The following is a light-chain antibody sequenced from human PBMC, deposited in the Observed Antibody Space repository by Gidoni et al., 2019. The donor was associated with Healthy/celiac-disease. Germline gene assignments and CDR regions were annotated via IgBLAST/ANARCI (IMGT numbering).Light chain of an antibody. V-gene: IGKV1-5*03. CDR1: QSISSW. J-gene: IGKJ2*01. Sequence: DIQMTQSPSTLSASVGDRVTITGLASQSISSWLAWYQQKPGKAPKRLIYKASSLESGVPSRFSGSGSGTEFTLTISSLQPDDFATDYCQQYKSYSRTFGQGTKLEIK. CDR3: QQYKSYSRT. CDR2: KAS.